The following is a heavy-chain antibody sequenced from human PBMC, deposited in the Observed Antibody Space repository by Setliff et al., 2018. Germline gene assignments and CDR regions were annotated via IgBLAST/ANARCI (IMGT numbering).Heavy chain of an antibody. CDR1: GESFSNNY. Sequence: SETLSLTCSVYGESFSNNYWSWIRQTPGKGLEWIGESNHGGSTSYHPSLKSRLTMSVDTSKNQFSLKLKSVTAADTAVYYCAREGSYYSSLSPFFDYWGQGTLVTVSS. CDR2: SNHGGST. CDR3: AREGSYYSSLSPFFDY. J-gene: IGHJ4*02. D-gene: IGHD3-10*01. V-gene: IGHV4-34*01.